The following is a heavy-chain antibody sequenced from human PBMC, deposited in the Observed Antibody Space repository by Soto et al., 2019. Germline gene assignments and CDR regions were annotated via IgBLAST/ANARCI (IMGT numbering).Heavy chain of an antibody. J-gene: IGHJ4*02. CDR2: ISAYNGNT. V-gene: IGHV1-18*01. CDR3: ARTNVLLWFGESSDY. D-gene: IGHD3-10*01. CDR1: GYTFTSYG. Sequence: ASVKVSCKASGYTFTSYGISCVRQAPGQGLEWMGWISAYNGNTNYAQKLQGRVTMTTDTSTSTAYMELRSLRSDDTAVYYCARTNVLLWFGESSDYWGQGTLVTVSS.